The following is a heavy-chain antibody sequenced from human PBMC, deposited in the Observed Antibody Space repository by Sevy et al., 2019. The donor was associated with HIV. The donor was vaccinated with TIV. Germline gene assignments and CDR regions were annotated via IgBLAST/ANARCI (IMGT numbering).Heavy chain of an antibody. J-gene: IGHJ4*02. V-gene: IGHV3-30*02. CDR3: AKERQLAPFDY. Sequence: GGSLRLSCAASGFIFSTFGMHWVRHTPDKGLEWVAFIRYDGSDEFYADSVKGRFIISRDNSKNTLFLQMNSLRGEDTAVYYCAKERQLAPFDYWGQGTLVTVSS. CDR2: IRYDGSDE. D-gene: IGHD1-1*01. CDR1: GFIFSTFG.